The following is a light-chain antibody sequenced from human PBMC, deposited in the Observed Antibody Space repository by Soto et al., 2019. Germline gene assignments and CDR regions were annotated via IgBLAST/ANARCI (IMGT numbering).Light chain of an antibody. CDR1: QGISSY. V-gene: IGKV1-9*01. CDR2: AAS. Sequence: IQVALTRSALCAAGEDRITLTCRASQGISSYLAWYQQKPGKAPKLLIYAASTLQSGVPSRFSGSGSGTDTSLTISSLLPEDSVTYYWQQLNRYPRTFAGGTKVDIK. J-gene: IGKJ4*01. CDR3: QQLNRYPRT.